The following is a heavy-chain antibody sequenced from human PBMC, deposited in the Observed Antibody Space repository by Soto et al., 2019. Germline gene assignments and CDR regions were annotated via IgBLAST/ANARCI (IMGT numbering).Heavy chain of an antibody. V-gene: IGHV3-7*01. J-gene: IGHJ4*02. Sequence: PXGSLRLSCAASGFTFSSYCMSWVRQAPGKGLEWVANIKQDGSEKYYVDSVKGRFTISRDNAKNSLYLQMNSLRAEDTAVYYCATNDVDTAMIPPTFDYWGQGTLVTVYS. CDR2: IKQDGSEK. D-gene: IGHD5-18*01. CDR3: ATNDVDTAMIPPTFDY. CDR1: GFTFSSYC.